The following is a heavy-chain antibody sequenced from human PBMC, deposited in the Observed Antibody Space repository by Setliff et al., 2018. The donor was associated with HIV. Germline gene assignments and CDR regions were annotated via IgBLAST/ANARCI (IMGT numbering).Heavy chain of an antibody. CDR1: GGSFSGYY. Sequence: SETLSLTCAVYGGSFSGYYWSWIRQPPGEGLEWIGEINHSGSTNYNPSLKSRVTISVDTSKNQFSLKLSSVTAADTAVYYCARVVATTRDAFDIWGQGTMVTVSS. D-gene: IGHD5-12*01. J-gene: IGHJ3*02. CDR3: ARVVATTRDAFDI. CDR2: INHSGST. V-gene: IGHV4-34*01.